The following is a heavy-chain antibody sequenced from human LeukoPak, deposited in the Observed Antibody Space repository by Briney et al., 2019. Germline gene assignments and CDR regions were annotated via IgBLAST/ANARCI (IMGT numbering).Heavy chain of an antibody. CDR3: ARDEDFAFDI. Sequence: GGSLRLSCAASGFTFSGYSMNWVRQAPGKGLEWVSYISSRSSTISYADSVKGRFTISIDNAKNSLYLQMNSLRDEDTAVYYCARDEDFAFDIWGQGTMVTVSS. CDR1: GFTFSGYS. CDR2: ISSRSSTI. D-gene: IGHD3/OR15-3a*01. J-gene: IGHJ3*02. V-gene: IGHV3-48*02.